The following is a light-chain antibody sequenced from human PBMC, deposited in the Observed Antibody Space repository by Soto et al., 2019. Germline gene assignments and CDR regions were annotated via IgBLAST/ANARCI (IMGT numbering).Light chain of an antibody. V-gene: IGLV2-11*01. CDR1: TSDVGGYNY. CDR2: DVS. Sequence: QSALTQPRSVSGSPGHSFTISCTGTTSDVGGYNYVSWYQQHPGKAPKLMIYDVSKRPSGVPDRFSGSKSGNTASLTISGLQAEDEADYYCCSYAGSYTVVFGGGTKVTVL. CDR3: CSYAGSYTVV. J-gene: IGLJ2*01.